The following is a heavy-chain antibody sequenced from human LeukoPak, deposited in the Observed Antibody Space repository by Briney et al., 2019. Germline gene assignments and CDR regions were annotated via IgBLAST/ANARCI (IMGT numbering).Heavy chain of an antibody. J-gene: IGHJ5*02. Sequence: ASVKVSCEASGYTFTAYYMHWVRQAPGQGLEWMGWINPNSGGTNYAQKLQGRVTMTTDTSTSTAYMELRSLRSDDTAVYYCARIFLSVVAPKRWFDPWGQGTLVTVSS. V-gene: IGHV1-2*02. CDR1: GYTFTAYY. CDR2: INPNSGGT. D-gene: IGHD4-23*01. CDR3: ARIFLSVVAPKRWFDP.